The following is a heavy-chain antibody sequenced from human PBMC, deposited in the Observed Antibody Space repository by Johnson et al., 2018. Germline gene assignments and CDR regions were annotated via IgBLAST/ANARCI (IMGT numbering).Heavy chain of an antibody. V-gene: IGHV3-7*01. CDR2: IKQEGSEK. J-gene: IGHJ3*02. D-gene: IGHD3-16*01. CDR3: ARTRRGGAFDI. CDR1: GFXFSSYW. Sequence: VQSGGSLRLXCAAXGFXFSSYWMSWVRQAPGKGLEWVANIKQEGSEKYYVDSVTGRFTISIDNAKNSLYLQMNSLRAEDTAVYYCARTRRGGAFDIWGQGTMVTVSS.